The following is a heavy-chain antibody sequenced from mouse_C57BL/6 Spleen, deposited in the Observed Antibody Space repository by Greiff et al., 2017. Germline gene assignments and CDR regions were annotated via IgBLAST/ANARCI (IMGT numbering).Heavy chain of an antibody. CDR3: ARSGTVVAVPYYAMDY. D-gene: IGHD1-1*01. V-gene: IGHV1-64*01. CDR1: GYTFTSYW. CDR2: IHPNSGST. J-gene: IGHJ4*01. Sequence: QVQLQQPGAELVKPGASVKLSCKASGYTFTSYWMHWVKQRPGQGLEWIGMIHPNSGSTNYNEKFKSKATLTVDKSSSTAYMQLSSLTSEYSAVYYVARSGTVVAVPYYAMDYWGQGTSVTVSS.